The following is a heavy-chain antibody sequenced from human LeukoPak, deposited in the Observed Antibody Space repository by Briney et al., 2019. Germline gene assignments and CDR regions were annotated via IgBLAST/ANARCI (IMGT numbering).Heavy chain of an antibody. CDR3: ARTADTAGVDRRYNYFDY. J-gene: IGHJ4*02. Sequence: SVKVSCKASGGTFSNYAVSWVRQAPGQGLEWMGRIIPIFGTTNYAQKFQARVTITTDESMTTAYMELSSLTSEDTAVYYCARTADTAGVDRRYNYFDYWGQGTLVTVSS. CDR1: GGTFSNYA. D-gene: IGHD5-18*01. V-gene: IGHV1-69*05. CDR2: IIPIFGTT.